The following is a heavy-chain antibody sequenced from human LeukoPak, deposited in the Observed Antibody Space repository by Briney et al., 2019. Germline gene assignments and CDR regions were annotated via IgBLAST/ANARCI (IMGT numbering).Heavy chain of an antibody. CDR2: IYYSGST. V-gene: IGHV4-39*01. D-gene: IGHD3/OR15-3a*01. CDR3: ARGLNP. Sequence: SETLSLTCTASGDSISSSSYSWGWIRQPPGKGLEWIGSIYYSGSTYYNPSLKSRVTISVDTSKNQFSLKLSSVTAADTAVYYCARGLNPWGQGTLVTVSS. J-gene: IGHJ5*02. CDR1: GDSISSSSYS.